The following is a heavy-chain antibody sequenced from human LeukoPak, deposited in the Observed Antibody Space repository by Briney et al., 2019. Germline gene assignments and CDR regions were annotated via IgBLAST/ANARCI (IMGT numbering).Heavy chain of an antibody. V-gene: IGHV3-9*01. D-gene: IGHD3-22*01. J-gene: IGHJ4*02. CDR2: ISWNSGSI. CDR1: GFTFDDYA. CDR3: AKDPTHYRVWDYYETIGLSY. Sequence: PGRSLRLSCAASGFTFDDYAMHWVRQAPGKGLEWVSGISWNSGSIGYADSVKGRFTISRDNAKNSLYLQMNSLRAEDTAVYYCAKDPTHYRVWDYYETIGLSYWGQGTLVTVSS.